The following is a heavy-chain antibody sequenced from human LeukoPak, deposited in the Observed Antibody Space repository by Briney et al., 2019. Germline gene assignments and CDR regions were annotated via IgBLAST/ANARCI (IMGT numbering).Heavy chain of an antibody. Sequence: GGSLRLSCAASGFTFDDYAMHWVRHAPGKGLEWVSGISWNSGSIGYADSVKGRFTISRDNAKNSLYLQMNSLRAEDTALYYCAKDIGGYGLGPDFDYWGQGTLVTVSS. J-gene: IGHJ4*02. CDR1: GFTFDDYA. CDR3: AKDIGGYGLGPDFDY. D-gene: IGHD3-10*01. CDR2: ISWNSGSI. V-gene: IGHV3-9*01.